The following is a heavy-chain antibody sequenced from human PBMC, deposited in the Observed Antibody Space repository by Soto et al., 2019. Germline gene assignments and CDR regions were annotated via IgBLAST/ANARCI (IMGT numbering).Heavy chain of an antibody. D-gene: IGHD6-13*01. CDR3: ARDHSSSWYGNYYYGMEV. Sequence: GASVKVSCKASGGTFSSYAISWVRQAPGQGLEWMGGIIPIFGTANYAQKFQGRVTITADESTSTAYMELSSLRSEDTAVYYCARDHSSSWYGNYYYGMEVWGQGTTVTVSS. J-gene: IGHJ6*02. V-gene: IGHV1-69*13. CDR2: IIPIFGTA. CDR1: GGTFSSYA.